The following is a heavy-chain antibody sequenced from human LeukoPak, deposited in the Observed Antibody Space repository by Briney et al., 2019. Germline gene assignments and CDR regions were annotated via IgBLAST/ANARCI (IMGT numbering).Heavy chain of an antibody. J-gene: IGHJ4*02. Sequence: GASVKVSCKASGYTFTSYGISWVRQAPGQGLEWMGWISAYNGNTNYAQKLQGRVTMTTDTSTSTAYMELRSLRSDDTAVYYCARDLVRYYYGSGSDEHFDYWGQGTLVTVSS. CDR3: ARDLVRYYYGSGSDEHFDY. D-gene: IGHD3-10*01. CDR1: GYTFTSYG. CDR2: ISAYNGNT. V-gene: IGHV1-18*01.